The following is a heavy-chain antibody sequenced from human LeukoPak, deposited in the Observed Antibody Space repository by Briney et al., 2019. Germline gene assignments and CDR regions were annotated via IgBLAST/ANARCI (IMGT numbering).Heavy chain of an antibody. CDR1: GGPISSGSYY. J-gene: IGHJ4*02. D-gene: IGHD4-17*01. V-gene: IGHV4-61*02. Sequence: SETLSLTCTVSGGPISSGSYYWSWIRQPAGKGLEWIGRIYTSGSTNYNPSLKSRVTISVDTSKNQFSLKLSSVTAADTAVYYCAREKPLYGVLFDYWGQGTLVTVSS. CDR2: IYTSGST. CDR3: AREKPLYGVLFDY.